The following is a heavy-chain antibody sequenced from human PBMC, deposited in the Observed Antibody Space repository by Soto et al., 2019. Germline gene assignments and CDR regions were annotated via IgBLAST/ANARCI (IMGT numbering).Heavy chain of an antibody. D-gene: IGHD2-2*01. J-gene: IGHJ5*02. CDR3: AKDIVVVPAAGPWFDP. Sequence: GGSLRLSCAASGFTFSSYAMSWVRQAPGKGLEWVSAISGSGGSTYYADSVKGRLTISRDNSKNTLYLQMNSLRAEDTAVYYCAKDIVVVPAAGPWFDPWGQGTLVTVSS. V-gene: IGHV3-23*01. CDR1: GFTFSSYA. CDR2: ISGSGGST.